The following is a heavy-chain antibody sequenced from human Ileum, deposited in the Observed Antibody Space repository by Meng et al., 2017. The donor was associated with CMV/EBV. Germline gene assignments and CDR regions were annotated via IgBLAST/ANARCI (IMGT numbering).Heavy chain of an antibody. CDR2: INSDGSST. J-gene: IGHJ6*02. V-gene: IGHV3-74*01. CDR3: ATRAYCSSTSCYHYYYYGMDV. CDR1: GFTFSSYW. Sequence: GESLKISCAASGFTFSSYWMHWVRQAPGKGLVWVSRINSDGSSTSYADSVKGRFTISRDNAKNTLYLQMNSLRAEDTAVYYCATRAYCSSTSCYHYYYYGMDVWGQGTTVTVSS. D-gene: IGHD2-2*01.